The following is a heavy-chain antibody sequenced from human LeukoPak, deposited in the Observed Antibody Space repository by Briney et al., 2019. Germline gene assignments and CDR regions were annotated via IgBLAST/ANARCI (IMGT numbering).Heavy chain of an antibody. V-gene: IGHV3-30*02. Sequence: GGSLRLSCAASGFTFSSYGMHWVRQAPGKGLEWVAFIRYDGSNKYYADSVKGRFTISRDNSKNTLYLQMNSLRAEDTAVYYCARDYYSSSWMGFFDYWGQGTLVTVSS. J-gene: IGHJ4*02. CDR2: IRYDGSNK. D-gene: IGHD6-13*01. CDR1: GFTFSSYG. CDR3: ARDYYSSSWMGFFDY.